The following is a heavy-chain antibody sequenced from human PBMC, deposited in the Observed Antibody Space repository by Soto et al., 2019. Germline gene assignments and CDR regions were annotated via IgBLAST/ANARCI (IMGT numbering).Heavy chain of an antibody. V-gene: IGHV3-23*01. Sequence: PGGSLRLSCAASGFTVSSYAMTWVRQAPGKGLEWVSSISFSDGGTYYADSVKGRLTISRDNSKNTLFLQMNSLRVEDTAVYYCVKDDRILGRRYFDLWGRGTLVTVSS. CDR2: ISFSDGGT. CDR3: VKDDRILGRRYFDL. D-gene: IGHD2-15*01. CDR1: GFTVSSYA. J-gene: IGHJ2*01.